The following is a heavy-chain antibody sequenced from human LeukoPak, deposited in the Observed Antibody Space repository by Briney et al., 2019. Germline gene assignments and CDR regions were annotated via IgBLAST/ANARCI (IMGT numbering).Heavy chain of an antibody. J-gene: IGHJ4*02. CDR1: GGSFSGYY. Sequence: SETLSLTCAVYGGSFSGYYWSWIRQPPGKGLEWIGEINHSGSTNYNPSLKSRVTISVDTSKNQFSLKLRSVTAADTAVCYCARLYGNYQNYFDYWGQGTLVTVSS. D-gene: IGHD1-7*01. CDR3: ARLYGNYQNYFDY. V-gene: IGHV4-34*01. CDR2: INHSGST.